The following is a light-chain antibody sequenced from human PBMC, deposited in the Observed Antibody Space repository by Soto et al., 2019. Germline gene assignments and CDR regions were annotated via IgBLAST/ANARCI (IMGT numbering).Light chain of an antibody. CDR1: QSVSSR. J-gene: IGKJ1*01. V-gene: IGKV3-15*01. Sequence: EIVMTQSPATLSVSPGERVTLSCRASQSVSSRLAWYHQKPGQSPRILIYGASTRATGIPARFSGSGSGTEFTLTISSLQSEDFGLYYCHQYNNCWTFGQGTKVDIK. CDR3: HQYNNCWT. CDR2: GAS.